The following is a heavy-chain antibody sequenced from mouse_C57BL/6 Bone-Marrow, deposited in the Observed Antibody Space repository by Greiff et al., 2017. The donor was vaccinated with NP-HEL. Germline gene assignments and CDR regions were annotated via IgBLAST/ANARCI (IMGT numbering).Heavy chain of an antibody. J-gene: IGHJ3*01. V-gene: IGHV1-4*01. CDR2: INPSSGYT. CDR3: ARGIQTGAWFAY. CDR1: GYTFTSYT. D-gene: IGHD4-1*01. Sequence: QVQLQQSGAELVRPGASVKMSCKASGYTFTSYTMHWVKQRPGQGLEWIGYINPSSGYTKYNQKFKDKATLTADKSSSTAYMQLSSLTSEDSAVYECARGIQTGAWFAYWGQGTLVTVSA.